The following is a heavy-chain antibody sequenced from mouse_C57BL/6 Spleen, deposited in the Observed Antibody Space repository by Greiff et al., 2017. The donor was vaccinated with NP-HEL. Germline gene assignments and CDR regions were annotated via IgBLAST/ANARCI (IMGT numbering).Heavy chain of an antibody. CDR1: GFNIKNTY. CDR3: ARSPDGSGSGAWFAY. Sequence: EVQLQQSVAELVRPGASVKLSCTASGFNIKNTYMHWVKQRPEQGLEWIGRIDPANGNTKYAPKFQGKATITADTSSNTAYLQLSSLTSEDTAIYYGARSPDGSGSGAWFAYWGQGTLVTVAA. D-gene: IGHD3-2*02. CDR2: IDPANGNT. V-gene: IGHV14-3*01. J-gene: IGHJ3*01.